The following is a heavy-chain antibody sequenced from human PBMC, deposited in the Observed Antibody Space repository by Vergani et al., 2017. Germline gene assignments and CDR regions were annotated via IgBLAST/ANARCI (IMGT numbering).Heavy chain of an antibody. CDR2: ISGSGGST. Sequence: EVQLLESGGGLVQPGGSLRLSCAASGFTFSSYAMSWVRQAPGKGLEWVSAISGSGGSTSYADSVKGRFTISRNNSKNSLYLQMNSLRAEDTAVYYCARDKELLIMGGGVYYFDYWGQGTLVTVSS. V-gene: IGHV3-23*01. CDR3: ARDKELLIMGGGVYYFDY. J-gene: IGHJ4*02. CDR1: GFTFSSYA. D-gene: IGHD2-21*01.